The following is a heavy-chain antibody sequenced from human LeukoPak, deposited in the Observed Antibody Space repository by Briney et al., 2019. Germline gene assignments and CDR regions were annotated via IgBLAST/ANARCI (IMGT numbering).Heavy chain of an antibody. D-gene: IGHD1-26*01. Sequence: GGSLRLSCAASGFTFSNYAMHWVRQAPGKGLEWVSGISWNSGSIGYADSVKGRFTISRDNAKNSLYLQMNSLRAEDTALYYCAKGESYWRKYFDYWGQGTLVTVSS. V-gene: IGHV3-9*01. CDR3: AKGESYWRKYFDY. CDR1: GFTFSNYA. CDR2: ISWNSGSI. J-gene: IGHJ4*02.